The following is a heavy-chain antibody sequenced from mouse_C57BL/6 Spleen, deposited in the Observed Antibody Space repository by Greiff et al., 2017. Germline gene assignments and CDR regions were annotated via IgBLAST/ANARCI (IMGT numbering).Heavy chain of an antibody. V-gene: IGHV5-9-1*02. D-gene: IGHD2-3*01. CDR2: ISSGGDYI. J-gene: IGHJ4*01. CDR1: GFTFSSYA. CDR3: TRDYDGYYGSAMDY. Sequence: EVQLVESGEGLVKPGGSLKLSCAASGFTFSSYAMSWVRQTPEKRLEWVAYISSGGDYIYYADTVKGRFTISRDTARNTLYLQMSSLKSEDTAMYYGTRDYDGYYGSAMDYWGQGTSVTVSS.